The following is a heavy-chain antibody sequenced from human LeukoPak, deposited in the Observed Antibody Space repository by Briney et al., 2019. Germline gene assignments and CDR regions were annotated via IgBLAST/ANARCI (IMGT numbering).Heavy chain of an antibody. CDR2: ITWNSATI. J-gene: IGHJ4*02. CDR3: ARGHPYYFDS. Sequence: GGSLRLSCAASGFVFHDYVMHWVRHPPGKGLEWVASITWNSATIGYAESVKGRVTISRDNAKKSVTLHMNSLSTEDTALYYCARGHPYYFDSWGQGAQVTVPS. CDR1: GFVFHDYV. D-gene: IGHD3-16*01. V-gene: IGHV3-9*01.